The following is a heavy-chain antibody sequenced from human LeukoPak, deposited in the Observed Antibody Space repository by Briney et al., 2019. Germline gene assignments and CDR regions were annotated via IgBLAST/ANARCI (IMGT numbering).Heavy chain of an antibody. Sequence: SETLSLTCAVYGGSFSGYYWSWIRQPPGKGLEWIGEINHSGSTNYNPSLKSRVTISVDTSKNQFSLKLSSVTAADTAVYYCARRGNSGSYYGAFDIWGQGTMVAVSS. V-gene: IGHV4-34*01. D-gene: IGHD1-26*01. CDR3: ARRGNSGSYYGAFDI. J-gene: IGHJ3*02. CDR2: INHSGST. CDR1: GGSFSGYY.